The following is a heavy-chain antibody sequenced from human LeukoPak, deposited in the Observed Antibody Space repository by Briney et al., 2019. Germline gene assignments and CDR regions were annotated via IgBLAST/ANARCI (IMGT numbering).Heavy chain of an antibody. J-gene: IGHJ4*02. Sequence: PGGSLRLSCAASGSIPFNSYSMSWVRQAPGKGLEWVSAITSSGETTYYADSVKGRLTISRDNPKNMVYLQMNSLRAEDAATYYCAKMQGYFDYWGQGSLVTVSS. CDR3: AKMQGYFDY. V-gene: IGHV3-23*01. CDR1: GSIPFNSYS. CDR2: ITSSGETT.